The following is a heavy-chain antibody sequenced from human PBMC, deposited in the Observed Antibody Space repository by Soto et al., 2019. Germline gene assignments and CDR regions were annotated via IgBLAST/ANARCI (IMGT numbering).Heavy chain of an antibody. V-gene: IGHV1-46*02. Sequence: XSVKVSCKASVYTLNTYYMHWVRQAPGQGPEWMGIINPRGGSTTYAQNFQDRVTMTRDTSSSTVYMELSSLRSEDTAVYYCARGGGFSPYYYNLDLWGQGTTVTVSS. CDR2: INPRGGST. J-gene: IGHJ6*02. D-gene: IGHD2-15*01. CDR1: VYTLNTYY. CDR3: ARGGGFSPYYYNLDL.